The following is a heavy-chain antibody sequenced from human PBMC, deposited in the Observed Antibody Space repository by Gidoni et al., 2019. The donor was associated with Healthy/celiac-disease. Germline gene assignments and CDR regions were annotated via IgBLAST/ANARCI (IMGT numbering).Heavy chain of an antibody. V-gene: IGHV3-66*01. CDR1: GVTVSSNY. Sequence: EVQLVESGGGLVQPGGSLRLSCAASGVTVSSNYMSWVRQAPGKGLEWVSVIYSGGSTYYADSVNGRFTISRDNSKNTLYLQMNILRAEDTAVYYCARDPTDYGDSYWGQGTLVTVSS. D-gene: IGHD4-17*01. CDR3: ARDPTDYGDSY. J-gene: IGHJ4*02. CDR2: IYSGGST.